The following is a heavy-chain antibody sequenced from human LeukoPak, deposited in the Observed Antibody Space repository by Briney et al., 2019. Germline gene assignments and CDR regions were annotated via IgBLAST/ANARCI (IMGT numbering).Heavy chain of an antibody. D-gene: IGHD6-6*01. J-gene: IGHJ4*02. CDR2: INHSGST. Sequence: PSETLSLTCAVYGGSFSGYYWSWIRQPPGKGLEWIGEINHSGSTNYNPSLKSRVTISVDTSKNQFSLKLSSVTAADTAVYYCSSQYASSSNYWGQGTLVTVSS. CDR3: SSQYASSSNY. CDR1: GGSFSGYY. V-gene: IGHV4-34*01.